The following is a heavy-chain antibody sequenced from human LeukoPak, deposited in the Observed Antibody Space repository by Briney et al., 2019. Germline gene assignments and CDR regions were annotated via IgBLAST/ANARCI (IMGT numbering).Heavy chain of an antibody. CDR2: INPNSGGT. V-gene: IGHV1-2*06. Sequence: ASVKVSCEASGYTFTGYYMHWVRQAPGQGLEWMGRINPNSGGTNYAQKFQGRVTMTRDTSISTAYMELSRLRSDDTAVYYCARDLTMVRGVIITWAGSDDAFDIWGQGTMVTVSS. CDR3: ARDLTMVRGVIITWAGSDDAFDI. CDR1: GYTFTGYY. D-gene: IGHD3-10*01. J-gene: IGHJ3*02.